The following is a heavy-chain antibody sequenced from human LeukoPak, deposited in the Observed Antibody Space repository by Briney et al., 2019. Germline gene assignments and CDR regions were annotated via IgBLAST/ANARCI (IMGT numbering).Heavy chain of an antibody. D-gene: IGHD6-19*01. CDR3: ASLLGWPGQAHI. CDR2: IYHSGST. Sequence: SETLSLTCTVSGYSISSGYYWGWIRQPPGKGLEWIGSIYHSGSTYYNPSLKSRVTISVDTSKNQFSLKLSSVTAADTAVYYCASLLGWPGQAHIWGQGTMVTVSS. CDR1: GYSISSGYY. J-gene: IGHJ3*02. V-gene: IGHV4-38-2*02.